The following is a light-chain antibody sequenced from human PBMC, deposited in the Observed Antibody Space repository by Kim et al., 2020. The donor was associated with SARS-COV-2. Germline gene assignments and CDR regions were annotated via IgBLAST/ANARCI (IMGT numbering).Light chain of an antibody. CDR2: YAS. CDR3: QQYDNLPPA. Sequence: ASVGARFTFTWQAHQDNSNYLNWHQHKRRKAPKPLIYYASNLETGVPSRFSGSGSRTDFTCTISTLQPEDIATYYCQQYDNLPPAFGPGTKVDIK. CDR1: QDNSNY. V-gene: IGKV1-33*01. J-gene: IGKJ3*01.